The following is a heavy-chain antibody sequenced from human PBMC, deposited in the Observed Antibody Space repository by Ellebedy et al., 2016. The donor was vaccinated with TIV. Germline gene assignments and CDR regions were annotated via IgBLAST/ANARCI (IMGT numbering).Heavy chain of an antibody. CDR3: VPDRGEGGPLSFFPF. J-gene: IGHJ4*02. D-gene: IGHD3-10*01. V-gene: IGHV3-21*01. Sequence: GESLKISCEASGFSFRDFTMNWVRQVPGKGLQWVSSISSNLHYVNYTDSVRGRFTISRDNAKKSLSLQMHSLRAEDTALYYCVPDRGEGGPLSFFPFWGRGTQVTVST. CDR2: ISSNLHYV. CDR1: GFSFRDFT.